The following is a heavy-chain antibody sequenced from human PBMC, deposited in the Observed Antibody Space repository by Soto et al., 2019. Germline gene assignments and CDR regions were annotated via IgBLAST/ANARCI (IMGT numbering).Heavy chain of an antibody. J-gene: IGHJ4*02. CDR1: GFTFSSYG. CDR3: ARGGERWLQIVDD. V-gene: IGHV3-30*03. Sequence: QVQLVESGGGVVQPGRSLRLSCAASGFTFSSYGMHWVRQAPGKGLEWVAVISYDGSNKYYADSVKGRFTISRDNSKNSLHLHMNSLKAEDTSVYYTARGGERWLQIVDDWGPGTLVTVSS. CDR2: ISYDGSNK. D-gene: IGHD5-12*01.